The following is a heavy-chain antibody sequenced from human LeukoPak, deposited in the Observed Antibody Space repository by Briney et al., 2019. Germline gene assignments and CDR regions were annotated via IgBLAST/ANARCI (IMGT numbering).Heavy chain of an antibody. CDR3: ARVWRSSVWTIDD. CDR2: IKQDGSEK. J-gene: IGHJ4*02. D-gene: IGHD6-19*01. Sequence: GGSLRLSCAASGFTYSNYWMSWVRQAPGKGLEWVANIKQDGSEKYYVDSVKGRFTISRDNAKNSLYLQMNSLRAEDTAVYFCARVWRSSVWTIDDWGQGTLVTVAS. CDR1: GFTYSNYW. V-gene: IGHV3-7*01.